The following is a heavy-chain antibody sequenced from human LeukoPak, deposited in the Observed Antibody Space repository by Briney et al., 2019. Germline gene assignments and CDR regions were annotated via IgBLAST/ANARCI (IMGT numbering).Heavy chain of an antibody. CDR1: GGSFSSGSYY. CDR3: ARYRSGSYSETDY. V-gene: IGHV4-61*01. CDR2: IYYSGST. J-gene: IGHJ4*02. Sequence: SETLSLTCTVSGGSFSSGSYYWSWIRQPPGKGLGWIGYIYYSGSTNYNPSLKSRVTISVDTSKNQFSLKLSSVTAADTAVYYCARYRSGSYSETDYWGQGTLVTVSS. D-gene: IGHD1-26*01.